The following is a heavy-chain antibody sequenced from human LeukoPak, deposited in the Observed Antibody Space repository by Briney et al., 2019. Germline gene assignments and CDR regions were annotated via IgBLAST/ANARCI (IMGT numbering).Heavy chain of an antibody. D-gene: IGHD1-26*01. Sequence: EWMGWMNPNSGNTGYAQKFQGRVTMTRNTSISTAYMELSSLRSEDTAVYYCARDMTGATTGSGYWGQGTLVTVSS. J-gene: IGHJ4*02. V-gene: IGHV1-8*01. CDR3: ARDMTGATTGSGY. CDR2: MNPNSGNT.